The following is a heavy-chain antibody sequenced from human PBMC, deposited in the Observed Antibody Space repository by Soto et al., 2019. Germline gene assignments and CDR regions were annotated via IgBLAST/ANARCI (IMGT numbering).Heavy chain of an antibody. D-gene: IGHD3-16*01. V-gene: IGHV4-39*01. CDR2: LYYSGTP. CDR3: AKLSGGGDNYFDF. Sequence: SETLSLTCPVSGGSISSSSYYWGWIRQPPGKGLEWIGSLYYSGTPYYNPSLKSRVTISVDTSKNQFSLKLSSVTAADTAVYYCAKLSGGGDNYFDFWGQGTLVTVSS. CDR1: GGSISSSSYY. J-gene: IGHJ4*02.